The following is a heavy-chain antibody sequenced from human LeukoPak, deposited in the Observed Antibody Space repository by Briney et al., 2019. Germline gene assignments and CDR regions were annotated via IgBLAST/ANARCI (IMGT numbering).Heavy chain of an antibody. CDR3: ARRTDY. D-gene: IGHD1-14*01. Sequence: SETLSLTCTVSGGSMNNYYWNWIRPPAGKGLEWIGHIYSSGSTNYNPSLKSRVTMSIDTSKNQFFLKLSSVTAADTAVYYCARRTDYWGQGTLVTVSS. V-gene: IGHV4-4*07. CDR2: IYSSGST. CDR1: GGSMNNYY. J-gene: IGHJ4*02.